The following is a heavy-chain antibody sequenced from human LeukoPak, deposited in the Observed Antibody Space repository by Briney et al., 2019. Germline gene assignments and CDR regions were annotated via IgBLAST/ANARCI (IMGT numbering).Heavy chain of an antibody. CDR1: GFTFSSYG. V-gene: IGHV3-30*02. CDR2: IRYDGSNK. D-gene: IGHD3-22*01. CDR3: ANTRYYYDSSGFSLDY. Sequence: GGSLRLSCAAAGFTFSSYGMHLVRQAPGKGLEWAAFIRYDGSNKYYADSVKGRFTISRDNSKNTLYLQMNSLRAEDTAVYYCANTRYYYDSSGFSLDYWGQGTLVTVSS. J-gene: IGHJ4*02.